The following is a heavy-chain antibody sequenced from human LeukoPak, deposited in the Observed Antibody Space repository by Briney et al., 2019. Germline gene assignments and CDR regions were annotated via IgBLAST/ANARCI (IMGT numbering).Heavy chain of an antibody. D-gene: IGHD4-17*01. CDR1: GGSISNSNW. Sequence: SETLSLTCTVSGGSISNSNWWSWVRQPPGKGLEWIGEIYHSGSTNYNPSLKSRVIISIDKSKNQFSLKLSSVTAADTAVYYCASGDYWYFDLWGRGTLVTVSS. CDR2: IYHSGST. J-gene: IGHJ2*01. CDR3: ASGDYWYFDL. V-gene: IGHV4-4*02.